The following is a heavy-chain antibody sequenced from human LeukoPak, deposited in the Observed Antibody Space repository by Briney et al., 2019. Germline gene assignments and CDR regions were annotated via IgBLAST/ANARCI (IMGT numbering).Heavy chain of an antibody. CDR2: INPHTGDT. Sequence: ASVKVSCKASGGTFSSYAISWERQAPGQGLEWMGWINPHTGDTNYAQKFQGRVSLTRYTPISKAYMELSRLRSDDTAIYYCARPLSPYQYYFAYWGQGSLITVSS. D-gene: IGHD2/OR15-2a*01. CDR3: ARPLSPYQYYFAY. J-gene: IGHJ4*02. V-gene: IGHV1-2*02. CDR1: GGTFSSYA.